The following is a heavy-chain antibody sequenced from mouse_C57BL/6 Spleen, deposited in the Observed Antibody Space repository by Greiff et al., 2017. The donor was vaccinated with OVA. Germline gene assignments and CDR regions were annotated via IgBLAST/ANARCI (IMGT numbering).Heavy chain of an antibody. CDR2: INPNYGTT. Sequence: VQLQQSGPELVKPGASVKISCKASGYSFTDYNINWVKQSNGQSLEWIGEINPNYGTTNYNQKFKSKATLTVDQSSSTAYMQHNSLTSEDSAVYYCARFESYVPLAYWGQGTLVTVSA. CDR1: GYSFTDYN. D-gene: IGHD2-12*01. V-gene: IGHV1-39*01. J-gene: IGHJ3*01. CDR3: ARFESYVPLAY.